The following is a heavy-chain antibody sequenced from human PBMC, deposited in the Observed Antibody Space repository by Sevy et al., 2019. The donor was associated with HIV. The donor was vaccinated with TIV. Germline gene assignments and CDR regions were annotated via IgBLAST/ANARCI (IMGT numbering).Heavy chain of an antibody. CDR1: GFTFSSYS. J-gene: IGHJ3*02. CDR2: ISGISNYI. D-gene: IGHD2-2*02. Sequence: GGSLRLSCAASGFTFSSYSMNWVRQAPGKGLEWVSSISGISNYIYYADSMKGRFTVSRDNARNSLYLQMNSLRAEDTAVYYCARNYCSITNCYMGYVFDIWGQGTMVTVSS. V-gene: IGHV3-21*01. CDR3: ARNYCSITNCYMGYVFDI.